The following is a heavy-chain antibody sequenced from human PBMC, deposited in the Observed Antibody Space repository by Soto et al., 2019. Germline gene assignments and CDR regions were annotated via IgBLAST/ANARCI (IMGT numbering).Heavy chain of an antibody. Sequence: GGSLRPSSEGAGFCCSNYGIHWVRQAAGKGLELVSAVSGGGGSSVYADSVEGRITISSDNSKNTVSLQMSGLSVEDTARYYCLRGLLVFFDFWGQGTPVTVSS. J-gene: IGHJ4*02. CDR2: VSGGGGSS. CDR3: LRGLLVFFDF. CDR1: GFCCSNYG. D-gene: IGHD3-10*01. V-gene: IGHV3-23*01.